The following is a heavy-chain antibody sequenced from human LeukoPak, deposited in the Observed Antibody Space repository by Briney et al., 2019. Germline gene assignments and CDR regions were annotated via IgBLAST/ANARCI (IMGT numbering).Heavy chain of an antibody. V-gene: IGHV3-23*01. CDR3: VKGASGNYYIYFDY. CDR2: ISGSDGST. CDR1: GFTFSTYA. D-gene: IGHD1-26*01. J-gene: IGHJ4*02. Sequence: GGSLRLSCAASGFTFSTYATNWVRQSPGKGLEWVSSISGSDGSTYYADSVEGRFTISRDNSKNTLYLQVNSLRAEDTAIYYCVKGASGNYYIYFDYWGQGTLVTVSS.